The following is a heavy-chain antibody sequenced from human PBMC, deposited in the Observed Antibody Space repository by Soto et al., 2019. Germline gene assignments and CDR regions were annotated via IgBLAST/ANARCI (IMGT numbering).Heavy chain of an antibody. V-gene: IGHV1-69*06. CDR2: IIPIFGTP. D-gene: IGHD2-15*01. Sequence: QVPLVQSGAEVKKPGSSVKVSCKGSGGTFNAHAISWVRQAPGQGFEWMGGIIPIFGTPDYAQKFQGRVTINADTSTTKAYLELSSRRSDDTAVYFCASFRWTLSLQETDAIWGHGTLVTVSS. CDR1: GGTFNAHA. J-gene: IGHJ4*01. CDR3: ASFRWTLSLQETDAI.